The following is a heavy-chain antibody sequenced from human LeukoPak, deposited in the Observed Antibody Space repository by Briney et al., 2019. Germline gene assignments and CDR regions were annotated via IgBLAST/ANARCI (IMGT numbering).Heavy chain of an antibody. CDR3: ARDFVLAGRPIQF. CDR1: GLSGFD. D-gene: IGHD6-19*01. CDR2: ISSSSQTI. V-gene: IGHV3-48*03. J-gene: IGHJ1*01. Sequence: PGGSLRLSCVASGLSGFDMNWVRQAPGKGLGWVSYISSSSQTIFDADSVKGRFTISRDNAKNSLYLQMNSLRVEDTAVYYCARDFVLAGRPIQFWGQGIMVIVSP.